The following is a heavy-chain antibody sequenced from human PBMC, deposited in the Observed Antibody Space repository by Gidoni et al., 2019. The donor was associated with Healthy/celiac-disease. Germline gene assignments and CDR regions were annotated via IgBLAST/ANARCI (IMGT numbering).Heavy chain of an antibody. V-gene: IGHV4-30-4*01. CDR3: ARDRVMITFGGVIAPDWFDP. CDR2: IYYSGST. CDR1: GASISSGDYP. Sequence: QVQLQESGPGLVKPSQTLSLTCPVPGASISSGDYPWRWIRQPPGKGLEWIGYIYYSGSTDYNPSLKSRVTISVDTSKNQFSLKLSSVTAADTAVYYCARDRVMITFGGVIAPDWFDPWGQGTLVTVSS. J-gene: IGHJ5*02. D-gene: IGHD3-16*02.